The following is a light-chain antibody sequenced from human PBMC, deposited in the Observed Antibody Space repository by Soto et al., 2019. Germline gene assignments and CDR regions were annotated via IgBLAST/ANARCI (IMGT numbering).Light chain of an antibody. J-gene: IGKJ2*01. V-gene: IGKV3-15*01. CDR2: GAS. Sequence: DIVMTQYLGTLSLSPGVRATLSCRASESVSTNLAWYQQKAGQAPRLLIYGASTRATGIPARFSGSGSGTDFTLTISSLQSEDFAVYYCQHYNYWPYTFGQGTKVDIK. CDR3: QHYNYWPYT. CDR1: ESVSTN.